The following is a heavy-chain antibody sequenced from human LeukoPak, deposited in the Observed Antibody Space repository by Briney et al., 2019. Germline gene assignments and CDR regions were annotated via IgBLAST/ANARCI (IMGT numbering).Heavy chain of an antibody. CDR1: GYTFTSYD. CDR3: ARVTRISGGYGY. J-gene: IGHJ4*02. V-gene: IGHV1-8*01. CDR2: MNPNSGNT. D-gene: IGHD1-26*01. Sequence: GALVKVSCKASGYTFTSYDINWVRQATGQGLEWMGWMNPNSGNTGYAQKFQGRVTMTRNTSISTAYMELSSLRSEDTAVYYCARVTRISGGYGYWGQGTLVTVSS.